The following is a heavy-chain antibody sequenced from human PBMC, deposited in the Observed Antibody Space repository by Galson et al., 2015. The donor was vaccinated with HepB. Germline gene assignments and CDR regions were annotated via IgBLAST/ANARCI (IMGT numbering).Heavy chain of an antibody. CDR1: GFTFSSYS. J-gene: IGHJ6*02. V-gene: IGHV3-21*01. CDR3: AGEPAALRYYGMDV. D-gene: IGHD2-2*01. Sequence: SLRLSCAASGFTFSSYSMNWVRQAPGKGLEWVSSISSSSSYIYYADSVKGRFTISRDNAKNSLYLQMNSLRAEDTAVYYCAGEPAALRYYGMDVWGQGTTVTVSS. CDR2: ISSSSSYI.